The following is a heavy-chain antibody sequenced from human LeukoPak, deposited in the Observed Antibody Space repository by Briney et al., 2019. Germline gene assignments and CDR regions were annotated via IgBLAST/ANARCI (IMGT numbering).Heavy chain of an antibody. CDR2: INRDGRST. CDR3: ASPGRTDAFDI. J-gene: IGHJ3*02. V-gene: IGHV3-74*01. Sequence: PGGSLRLSCGASGFTFSSYWMHWVRQAPGKGLVWVSRINRDGRSTSYADSVKGRFTSSRDNAKNTLYLQMNSLRAEDTAVYYCASPGRTDAFDIWGQGTMVTVSS. CDR1: GFTFSSYW.